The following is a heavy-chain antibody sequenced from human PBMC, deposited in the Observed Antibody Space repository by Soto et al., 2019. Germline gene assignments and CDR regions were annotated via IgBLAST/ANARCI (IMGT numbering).Heavy chain of an antibody. J-gene: IGHJ6*02. CDR3: VRGLKEDYDYGDPLPAYYGMDV. V-gene: IGHV4-30-4*01. Sequence: QVQLQESGPGLVKPSQTLSLTCTVSGGSISSGDYYWSWIRQPPGKGLEWIGYIYYSGSTYYNPSLKCRVTISVDTSKNQFSLKLSSVTAADTAVYYCVRGLKEDYDYGDPLPAYYGMDVWGQGTTVTVSS. CDR1: GGSISSGDYY. CDR2: IYYSGST. D-gene: IGHD4-17*01.